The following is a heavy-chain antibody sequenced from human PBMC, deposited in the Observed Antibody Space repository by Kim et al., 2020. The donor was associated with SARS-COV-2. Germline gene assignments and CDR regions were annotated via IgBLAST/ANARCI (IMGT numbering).Heavy chain of an antibody. CDR2: INHSGST. V-gene: IGHV4-34*01. CDR3: AGALTLKVVPAANNWFDP. Sequence: SETLSLTCAVYGGSFSGYYWSWIRQPPGKGLEWIGEINHSGSTNYNPSLKSRVTISVDTSKNQFSLKLSSVTAADTAVYYCAGALTLKVVPAANNWFDP. CDR1: GGSFSGYY. D-gene: IGHD2-2*01. J-gene: IGHJ5*02.